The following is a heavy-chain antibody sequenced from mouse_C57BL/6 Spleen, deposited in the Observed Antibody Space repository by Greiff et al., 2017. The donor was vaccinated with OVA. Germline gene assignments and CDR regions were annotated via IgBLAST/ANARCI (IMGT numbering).Heavy chain of an antibody. D-gene: IGHD4-1*01. CDR1: GYTFTSYW. J-gene: IGHJ2*01. Sequence: QVQLQQPGAELVKPGASVKMSCKASGYTFTSYWITWVKQRPGQGLEWIGDIYPGSGSTNYNEKFKSKATLTVDTSSSTAYMQLSSLTSEDAAVYYCATPNWDGDYFDYWGQGTTLTVSS. CDR2: IYPGSGST. CDR3: ATPNWDGDYFDY. V-gene: IGHV1-55*01.